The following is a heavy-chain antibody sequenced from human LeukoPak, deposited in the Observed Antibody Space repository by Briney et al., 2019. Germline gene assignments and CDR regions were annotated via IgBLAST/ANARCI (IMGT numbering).Heavy chain of an antibody. J-gene: IGHJ4*02. CDR3: ARGSGYSSGWYKS. CDR1: GFTFSSYW. D-gene: IGHD6-19*01. V-gene: IGHV3-21*01. CDR2: ISSSSSYI. Sequence: PGGSLRLSCAASGFTFSSYWMSWVRQAPGKGLEWVSSISSSSSYIYYADSVKGRFTISRDNAKNSLYLQMNSLRAEDTAVYYCARGSGYSSGWYKSWGQGTLVTVSS.